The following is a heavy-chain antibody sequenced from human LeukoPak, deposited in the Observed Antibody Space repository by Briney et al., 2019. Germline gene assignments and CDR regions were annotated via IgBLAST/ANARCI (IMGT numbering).Heavy chain of an antibody. J-gene: IGHJ2*01. CDR3: ARDIYDSSGYLYFGL. Sequence: PGGSLRLSCAASGFTFSSYEMNWVRQAPGKGLEWVSYISSSGSTIYYADSVKGRFTISRDNAKNSLYLQMNSLRAEDTAVYYCARDIYDSSGYLYFGLWGRGTLVTVSS. CDR2: ISSSGSTI. D-gene: IGHD3-22*01. V-gene: IGHV3-48*03. CDR1: GFTFSSYE.